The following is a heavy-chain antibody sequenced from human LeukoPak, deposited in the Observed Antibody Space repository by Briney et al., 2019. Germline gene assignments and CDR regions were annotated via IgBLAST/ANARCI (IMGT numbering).Heavy chain of an antibody. J-gene: IGHJ6*03. V-gene: IGHV4-61*08. CDR3: ARVRHDDSNYVAYYYYMDV. CDR2: ISDTRST. CDR1: GDSVSIRGYF. D-gene: IGHD4-11*01. Sequence: SETLSLTCTLSGDSVSIRGYFGRRIPQPPAKGLELIWYISDTRSTNYNPSLKSRVTISVDTSKNQFSLKLSSVTAADTAVYYCARVRHDDSNYVAYYYYMDVWGKGTTVTVSS.